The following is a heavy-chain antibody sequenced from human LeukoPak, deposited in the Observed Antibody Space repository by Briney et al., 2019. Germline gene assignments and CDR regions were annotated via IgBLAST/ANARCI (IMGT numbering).Heavy chain of an antibody. D-gene: IGHD2-2*01. CDR3: ARGRCSSTSCYSDY. Sequence: ASVKVSCKASGGTFSSYAISWVRQAPGQGLEWMGGIIPMFGTVKYAQKFQGRVTITADESTSTAYMELSSLRSEDTAVYYCARGRCSSTSCYSDYWGQGTLVTVSS. CDR1: GGTFSSYA. J-gene: IGHJ4*02. CDR2: IIPMFGTV. V-gene: IGHV1-69*13.